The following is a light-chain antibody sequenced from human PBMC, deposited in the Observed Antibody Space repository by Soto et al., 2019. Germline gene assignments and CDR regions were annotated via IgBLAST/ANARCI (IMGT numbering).Light chain of an antibody. CDR2: KAS. CDR3: QQYNSYSWT. V-gene: IGKV1-5*03. J-gene: IGKJ1*01. Sequence: DIQMTQSPATLSASVGDRVTTTCPASQSISSWLAWYQQKPGKAPKLLIYKASSLESGVPSRFSGSGSGTEFTLTISSLQPDDFATYYCQQYNSYSWTFGQGTKVDIK. CDR1: QSISSW.